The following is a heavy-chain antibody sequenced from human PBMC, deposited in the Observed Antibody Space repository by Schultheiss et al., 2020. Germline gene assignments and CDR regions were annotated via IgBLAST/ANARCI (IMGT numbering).Heavy chain of an antibody. CDR2: IYYSGST. J-gene: IGHJ6*02. D-gene: IGHD1-26*01. V-gene: IGHV4-39*01. CDR1: GGSISSSSYY. Sequence: SVTLSLTCTVSGGSISSSSYYWGWIRQPPGKGLEWIGSIYYSGSTYYNPSLKSRVTISVDTSKNLFSLKLSSVTAADTAVYYCARQSQVGAPRVDYYYYGMDVWGQGTTVTVSS. CDR3: ARQSQVGAPRVDYYYYGMDV.